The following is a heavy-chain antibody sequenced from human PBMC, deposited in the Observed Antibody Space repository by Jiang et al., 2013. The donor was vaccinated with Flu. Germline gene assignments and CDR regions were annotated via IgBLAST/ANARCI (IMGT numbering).Heavy chain of an antibody. CDR3: AREFMVHYDILTGYYNVGWFDP. D-gene: IGHD3-9*01. J-gene: IGHJ5*02. CDR2: INAGNGNT. V-gene: IGHV1-3*01. CDR1: GYTFTSYA. Sequence: KVSCKASGYTFTSYAMHWVRQAPGQRLEWMGWINAGNGNTKYSQKFQGRVTITRDTSASTAYMELSSLRSEDTAVYYCAREFMVHYDILTGYYNVGWFDPWGQGTLVTVSS.